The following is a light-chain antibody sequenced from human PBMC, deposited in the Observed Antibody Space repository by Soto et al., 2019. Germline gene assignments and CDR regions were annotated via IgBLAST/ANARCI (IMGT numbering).Light chain of an antibody. CDR3: QQSHGIPYT. J-gene: IGKJ2*01. CDR2: AAS. Sequence: DIQMTQSPSSLSASVGDRVTITCRASQTISTYLNWYQQKPGNAPNLLIYAASTLQSGVPSRFSGSGFGTDFTLTINSLQPEDFATYYCQQSHGIPYTFGQGTKLEIK. CDR1: QTISTY. V-gene: IGKV1-39*01.